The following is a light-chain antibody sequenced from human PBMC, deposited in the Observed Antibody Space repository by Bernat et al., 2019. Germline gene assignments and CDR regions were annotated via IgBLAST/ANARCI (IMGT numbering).Light chain of an antibody. J-gene: IGKJ4*01. CDR1: QSLLHSVGKHY. CDR3: MQGVPTLT. CDR2: LVA. Sequence: EIVMTQSPLSLPVTSGEPASISCRSSQSLLHSVGKHYLDWFVQKPGQSPQLLIYLVAHRAYGVPDRLSGSGSGTEVTLKISRVEADDVGIHYCMQGVPTLTIGAGTRVEIK. V-gene: IGKV2-28*01.